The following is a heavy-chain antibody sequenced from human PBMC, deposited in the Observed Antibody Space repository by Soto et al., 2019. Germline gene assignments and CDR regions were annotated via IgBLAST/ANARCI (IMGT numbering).Heavy chain of an antibody. CDR3: ARGSSGWYDP. CDR2: MIPNSGNT. CDR1: GYTFTSYD. Sequence: QVQLVQPGAEVKKPGASVKVSCKASGYTFTSYDINWVRQATGQGLEWMGWMIPNSGNTVYAQKFQGRVSMTRNISISTAYMELTSLTSEDTAVYYCARGSSGWYDPWGQGTLVTVS. D-gene: IGHD6-19*01. J-gene: IGHJ5*02. V-gene: IGHV1-8*01.